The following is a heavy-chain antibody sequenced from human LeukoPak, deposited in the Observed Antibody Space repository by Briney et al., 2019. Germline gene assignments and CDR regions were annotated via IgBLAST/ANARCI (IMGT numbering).Heavy chain of an antibody. D-gene: IGHD2/OR15-2a*01. Sequence: GGSLRLSCAASGFTFSSYWMSWVRQAPGKGLEWVANIKQDESEKYYVDSVKGRFTISRDNARNSLYLQMDNLRAEDTGVYYCARDFYDGFALDYWGQGTLVTVSS. CDR3: ARDFYDGFALDY. V-gene: IGHV3-7*01. J-gene: IGHJ4*02. CDR2: IKQDESEK. CDR1: GFTFSSYW.